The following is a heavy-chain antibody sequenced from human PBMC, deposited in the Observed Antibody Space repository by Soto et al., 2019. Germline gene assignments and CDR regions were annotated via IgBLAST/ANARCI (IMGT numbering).Heavy chain of an antibody. CDR2: FNAANGDT. D-gene: IGHD3-10*02. CDR3: ATVQFYGVDV. V-gene: IGHV1-3*01. J-gene: IGHJ6*02. CDR1: GFSFSTYT. Sequence: QVVLVQSGAEVKKPGASVKISCEASGFSFSTYTIHWVRQAPGQRPEWLGWFNAANGDTKYSPNCQDRVTITGDTSASTAFMALSSLRSEDTAVYYCATVQFYGVDVWGPGTTVTVSS.